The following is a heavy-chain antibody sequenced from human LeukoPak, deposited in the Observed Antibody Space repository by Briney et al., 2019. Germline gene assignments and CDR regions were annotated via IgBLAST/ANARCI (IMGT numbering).Heavy chain of an antibody. CDR1: GGSISSSSYY. CDR2: IYYSGST. J-gene: IGHJ4*02. Sequence: SETLSLTCTVSGGSISSSSYYWGWIRQPPGKGLEWIGSIYYSGSTYYNPSLKSRVTISVDTSKNQFSLKLSSVTAADMAVYYCARLGYSYGPFDYWGQGTLVTVSS. V-gene: IGHV4-39*01. CDR3: ARLGYSYGPFDY. D-gene: IGHD5-18*01.